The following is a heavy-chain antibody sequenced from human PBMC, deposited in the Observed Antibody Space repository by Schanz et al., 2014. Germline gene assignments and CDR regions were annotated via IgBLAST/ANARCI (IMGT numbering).Heavy chain of an antibody. J-gene: IGHJ4*02. CDR3: SETPTAAGPFHY. V-gene: IGHV1-69*02. D-gene: IGHD6-13*01. CDR2: IIPITGIT. Sequence: QVQLVQSGAEVKKPGSSVKVSCKASGDTFRSYTINWVRHAPGQGLEWMGRIIPITGITNYAQKFQGRVTFTADKSTSTAFLEVNSLKTEDTAVYYCSETPTAAGPFHYWGPGTLVTVSS. CDR1: GDTFRSYT.